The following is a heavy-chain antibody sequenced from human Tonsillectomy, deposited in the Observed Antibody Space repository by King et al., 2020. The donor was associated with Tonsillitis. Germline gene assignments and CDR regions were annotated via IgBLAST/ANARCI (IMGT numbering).Heavy chain of an antibody. CDR1: GFTFSSYS. D-gene: IGHD1-26*01. CDR3: ARGTWELLGGAFDI. J-gene: IGHJ3*02. Sequence: QLVQSGGGLVKPGGSLRLSCAASGFTFSSYSMNWVRQAPGKGLEWVSSISSSSSYIYYADSVKGRFTISRDNAKNSLYLQMNSLRAEDTAVYYCARGTWELLGGAFDIWGQGTMVTVSS. CDR2: ISSSSSYI. V-gene: IGHV3-21*01.